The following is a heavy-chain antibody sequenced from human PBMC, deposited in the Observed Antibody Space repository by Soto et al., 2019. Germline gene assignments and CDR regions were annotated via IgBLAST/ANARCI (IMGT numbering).Heavy chain of an antibody. CDR3: ARGYRYDSSGELDY. D-gene: IGHD3-22*01. V-gene: IGHV4-4*07. CDR1: GGSISSYY. Sequence: PSETLSLTCTVSGGSISSYYWSWIRQPAGKGLEWIGRIYTSGSTNYNPSLKSRVTMSVDTSKNQFSLKLSSVTAADTAVYYCARGYRYDSSGELDYWGQGTQVTVYS. J-gene: IGHJ4*02. CDR2: IYTSGST.